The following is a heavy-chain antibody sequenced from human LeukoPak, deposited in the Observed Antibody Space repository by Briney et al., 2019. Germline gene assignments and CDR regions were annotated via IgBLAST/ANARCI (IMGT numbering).Heavy chain of an antibody. Sequence: SQTLSLTCAISGDSASSNSAASNCIRPPPSSGLEWLGRTYYRSKWYNDYAVSVKSRITINPDTSKNQFSLQLNSVTPEDTAVYYCAYGPVYYYYMDVWGKETTVTVSS. CDR2: TYYRSKWYN. V-gene: IGHV6-1*01. CDR1: GDSASSNSAA. J-gene: IGHJ6*03. CDR3: AYGPVYYYYMDV. D-gene: IGHD4-17*01.